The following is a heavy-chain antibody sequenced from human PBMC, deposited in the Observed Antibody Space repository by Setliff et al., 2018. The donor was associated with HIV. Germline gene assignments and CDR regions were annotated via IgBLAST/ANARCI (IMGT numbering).Heavy chain of an antibody. Sequence: GGSLRLSCAASGFTFSNYWMHWVRQAPGKGLVWVARIEGDGSSTHYADSVKGRFTISRDNAKNTVYLQMNGLRAEDTTVYYCAREGVYCSGSSCYLAAFDIWGQGTTVTVSS. D-gene: IGHD2-2*01. CDR1: GFTFSNYW. J-gene: IGHJ3*02. CDR3: AREGVYCSGSSCYLAAFDI. V-gene: IGHV3-74*01. CDR2: IEGDGSST.